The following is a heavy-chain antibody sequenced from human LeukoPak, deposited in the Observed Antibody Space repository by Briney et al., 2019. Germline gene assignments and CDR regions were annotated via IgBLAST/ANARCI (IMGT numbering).Heavy chain of an antibody. Sequence: PGGSLRLSCEASGFIFSSYEMNWVRQAPGKGLEWVSFISSSGRTMYYADSMKGRFTVSRDNAKNSVYLQMNSLRAGDTAVYYCARDGGDYYDSSGYPFHHWGQGTLVTVSS. V-gene: IGHV3-48*03. D-gene: IGHD3-22*01. CDR3: ARDGGDYYDSSGYPFHH. CDR2: ISSSGRTM. CDR1: GFIFSSYE. J-gene: IGHJ1*01.